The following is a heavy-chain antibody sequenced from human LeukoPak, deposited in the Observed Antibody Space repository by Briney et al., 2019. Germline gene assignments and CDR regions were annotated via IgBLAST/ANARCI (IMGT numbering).Heavy chain of an antibody. V-gene: IGHV3-74*01. CDR1: RFTFSSDW. J-gene: IGHJ3*02. CDR2: INSDGTQT. Sequence: GGSLRLSCAAFRFTFSSDWMHWVRHATGKGVVGVSRINSDGTQTTYGDCERGRFTVSRHNAKNTLYLQMNSLRAEDTAVYYCARYGGYYGSGTGALDIWGQGTLVTVSS. CDR3: ARYGGYYGSGTGALDI. D-gene: IGHD3-10*01.